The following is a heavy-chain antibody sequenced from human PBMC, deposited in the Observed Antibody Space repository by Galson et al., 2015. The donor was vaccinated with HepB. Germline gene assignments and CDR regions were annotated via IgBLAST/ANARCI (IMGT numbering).Heavy chain of an antibody. CDR3: ARESTVTTKVGAFDI. V-gene: IGHV1-69*13. CDR1: GGTFSSYA. D-gene: IGHD4-17*01. CDR2: IIPIFGIA. J-gene: IGHJ3*02. Sequence: SVKVSCKASGGTFSSYAISWVRQAPGQGLEWMGGIIPIFGIANYAQKFQGRVTITADESTSTAYMELSSLRSEDTAVYYCARESTVTTKVGAFDIWGQGTMVTVSS.